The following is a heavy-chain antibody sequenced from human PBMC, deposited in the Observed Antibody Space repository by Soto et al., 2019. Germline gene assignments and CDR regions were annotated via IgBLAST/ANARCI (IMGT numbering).Heavy chain of an antibody. D-gene: IGHD4-4*01. J-gene: IGHJ4*02. CDR1: GGSISSSNW. CDR3: TSPATSDFDY. V-gene: IGHV4-4*02. Sequence: QVQLQESGPGLVKPSGTLSVTCAVSGGSISSSNWWTWVRQPPGKGLEWLGEIYHSGTTNYNPSRKSRGVMSGDRSRSHLSLTLSSVTAADTAVYYCTSPATSDFDYWGQGILVTVSS. CDR2: IYHSGTT.